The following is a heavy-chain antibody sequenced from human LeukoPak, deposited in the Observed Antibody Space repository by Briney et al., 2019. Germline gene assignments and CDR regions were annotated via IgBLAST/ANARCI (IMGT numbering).Heavy chain of an antibody. CDR2: INHSGST. J-gene: IGHJ4*02. Sequence: PSETLSLTCAVYGGSFSGYYWSWIRQPPGKGLEWIGEINHSGSTNYNPSLKSRVTISVDTSKNQFSLKLSSVTAADTAVYYCHVRYAVRIGSDYWGQGTLVTVSS. D-gene: IGHD1-1*01. CDR3: HVRYAVRIGSDY. CDR1: GGSFSGYY. V-gene: IGHV4-34*01.